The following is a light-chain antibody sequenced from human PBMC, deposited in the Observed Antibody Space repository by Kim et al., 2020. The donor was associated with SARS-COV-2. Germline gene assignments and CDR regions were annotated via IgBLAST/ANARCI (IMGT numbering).Light chain of an antibody. CDR2: AAS. J-gene: IGKJ2*02. CDR1: QGISSY. V-gene: IGKV1-8*01. CDR3: HQYCSYPRT. Sequence: AIRITQSPSSLSASTGDRVTITCRASQGISSYLAWYQQKPGKAPKLLIYAASTLQSGVPSRFSGSGSGTDFTLTISCLQSEDFATYYCHQYCSYPRTFGRGSKLEI.